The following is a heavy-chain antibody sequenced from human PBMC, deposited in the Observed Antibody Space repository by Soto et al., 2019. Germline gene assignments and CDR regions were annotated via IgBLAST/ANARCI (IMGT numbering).Heavy chain of an antibody. CDR3: ARHALVPAARTGSMAYYYYGMDV. D-gene: IGHD2-2*01. CDR2: IYYSGST. J-gene: IGHJ6*02. V-gene: IGHV4-30-4*01. Sequence: PSETLSLTCTVSGGSISSGDYYWSWIRQPPGKGLEWIGYIYYSGSTYYNPSLKSRVTISVDTSKNQFSLKLSSVTAADTAVYYCARHALVPAARTGSMAYYYYGMDVWGQGTTVTVSS. CDR1: GGSISSGDYY.